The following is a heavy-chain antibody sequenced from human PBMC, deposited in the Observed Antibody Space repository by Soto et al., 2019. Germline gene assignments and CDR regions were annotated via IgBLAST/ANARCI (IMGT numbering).Heavy chain of an antibody. D-gene: IGHD3-16*02. CDR1: GGSIRPYY. CDR2: IYYTGST. Sequence: QVQLQESGPGLVKPSETLSLTCAVFGGSIRPYYWSWIRQPPGMELEWIGAIYYTGSTNYSRSLKSRVPTPLDTSTNLLSQKLNSVSAADTAVYYCARGSPFIISFPLAYWGQGSLVAISS. V-gene: IGHV4-59*12. CDR3: ARGSPFIISFPLAY. J-gene: IGHJ4*02.